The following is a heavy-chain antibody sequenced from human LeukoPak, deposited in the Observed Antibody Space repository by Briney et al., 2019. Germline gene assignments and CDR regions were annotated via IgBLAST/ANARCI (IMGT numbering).Heavy chain of an antibody. D-gene: IGHD2/OR15-2a*01. V-gene: IGHV1-69*05. CDR3: ARDSRGRAFDI. J-gene: IGHJ3*02. Sequence: ASVKVSCKASGTTFSRSAISWVRQAPGQGLEWLGGVIPILGTTNYAQKFRDRVSIATDESTSTAYMEVTSLRSVDTAVYYCARDSRGRAFDIWGQGTMVTVSS. CDR1: GTTFSRSA. CDR2: VIPILGTT.